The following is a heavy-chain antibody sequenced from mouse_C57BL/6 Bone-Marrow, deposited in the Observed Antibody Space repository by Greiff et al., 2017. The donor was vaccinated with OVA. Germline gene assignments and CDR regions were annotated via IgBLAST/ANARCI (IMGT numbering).Heavy chain of an antibody. D-gene: IGHD2-4*01. V-gene: IGHV1-42*01. CDR1: GYSFTGYY. Sequence: VQLKQSGPELVKPGASVKISCKASGYSFTGYYMNWVKQSPEKSLEWIGEINPSTGGTTYNQKFKAKATLTVDKSSSTAYMQLKSLTSEDSAVYYCARTYDYEFAYWGQGTLVTVSA. CDR2: INPSTGGT. J-gene: IGHJ3*01. CDR3: ARTYDYEFAY.